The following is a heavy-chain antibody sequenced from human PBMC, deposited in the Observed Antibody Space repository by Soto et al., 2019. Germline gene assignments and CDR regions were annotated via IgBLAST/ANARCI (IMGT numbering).Heavy chain of an antibody. V-gene: IGHV1-18*01. CDR2: ISPYNGNT. J-gene: IGHJ4*02. CDR1: GYTFTTHG. Sequence: QVQLVQSGAEVKKPGASVKVSCKASGYTFTTHGISWVRQAPGRGLEWMGWISPYNGNTKYAQKLQGRVTMTTDTSTSTAYMELRSLRSDDTAVYYCARDGDGVVVVAAVDYWGQGTLVTVSS. CDR3: ARDGDGVVVVAAVDY. D-gene: IGHD2-15*01.